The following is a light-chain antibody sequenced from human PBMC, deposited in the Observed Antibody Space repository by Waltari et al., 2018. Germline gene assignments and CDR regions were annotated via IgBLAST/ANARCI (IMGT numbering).Light chain of an antibody. V-gene: IGKV1-39*01. Sequence: DIQMTQSPSSLSASVGDRITISCRASQSISNYLNWYQQTPGKAPKLLIYAASSLQSGVPSRFSGSGSGTHFTLTISSLQPEDFAVYYCQQYHTPPATFGQGTKLEIK. CDR1: QSISNY. CDR2: AAS. J-gene: IGKJ2*01. CDR3: QQYHTPPAT.